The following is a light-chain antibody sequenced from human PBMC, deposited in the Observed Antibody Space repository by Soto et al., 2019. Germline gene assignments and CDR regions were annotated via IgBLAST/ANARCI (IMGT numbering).Light chain of an antibody. CDR3: QQYGSSPRT. Sequence: EIVLTQSPGTLSLSPGERATLSCRASQSVSSYLAWYQQKPGQAPRLLIYGASSRATGIPDRFSGSGSGTHFTLSIRRLEPEDFAVYYCQQYGSSPRTFGPGNKVDIK. J-gene: IGKJ3*01. CDR1: QSVSSY. V-gene: IGKV3-20*01. CDR2: GAS.